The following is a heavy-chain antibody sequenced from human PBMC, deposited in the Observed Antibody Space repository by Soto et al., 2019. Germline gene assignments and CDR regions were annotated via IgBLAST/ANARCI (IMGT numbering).Heavy chain of an antibody. D-gene: IGHD3-3*01. Sequence: SETLSLTCAVSGGSTSSGGYSWSWIRQPPGKGLEWIGYIYHSGSTYYNPSLKSRVTISVDRSKNQFSLKLSSVTAADTAVYYCAKDRVDFWRGYYSDWFDPWGQGTLVTVSS. CDR3: AKDRVDFWRGYYSDWFDP. J-gene: IGHJ5*02. CDR2: IYHSGST. CDR1: GGSTSSGGYS. V-gene: IGHV4-30-2*01.